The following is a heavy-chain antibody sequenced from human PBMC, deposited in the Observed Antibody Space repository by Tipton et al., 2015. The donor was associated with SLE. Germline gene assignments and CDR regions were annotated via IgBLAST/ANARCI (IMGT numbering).Heavy chain of an antibody. J-gene: IGHJ1*01. D-gene: IGHD2-2*01. CDR3: AVGYCSSVSCQREYFQH. Sequence: TLSLTCAVYGGSFSGYYWSWIRQPPGKGLEWIWEINHSGSTNYNPSLKSRVTISVDTSKNQFSLKLNSVTAADTAVYYCAVGYCSSVSCQREYFQHWGQGTLVTVSS. CDR1: GGSFSGYY. CDR2: INHSGST. V-gene: IGHV4-34*01.